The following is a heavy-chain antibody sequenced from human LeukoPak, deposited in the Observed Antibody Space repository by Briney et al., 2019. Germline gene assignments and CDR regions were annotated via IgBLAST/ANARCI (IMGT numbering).Heavy chain of an antibody. CDR3: ARDRWGYSYGGD. D-gene: IGHD5-18*01. J-gene: IGHJ4*02. Sequence: GGSLRLSCAASGFTFSSYSMNWVRQAPGKGLEWVSSISSSSSYIYYADSVKGRFTISRDNAKNSLYLQMNSLRAEDTAVYYCARDRWGYSYGGDWGQGTLVTVSS. CDR1: GFTFSSYS. CDR2: ISSSSSYI. V-gene: IGHV3-21*01.